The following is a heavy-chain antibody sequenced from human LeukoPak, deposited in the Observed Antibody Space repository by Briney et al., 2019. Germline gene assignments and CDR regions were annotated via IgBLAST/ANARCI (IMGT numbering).Heavy chain of an antibody. V-gene: IGHV3-30*02. CDR3: AKGVATDYYYYMDV. J-gene: IGHJ6*03. D-gene: IGHD5-12*01. Sequence: PGGSLRLSCAASGFTFSSYGMHWVRQAPGKGLEWVAFVRYDGSNKYYADSVKGRFTISRDNSKNTLYLQMNSLRAEDTAVYYCAKGVATDYYYYMDVWGKGTTVTVSS. CDR2: VRYDGSNK. CDR1: GFTFSSYG.